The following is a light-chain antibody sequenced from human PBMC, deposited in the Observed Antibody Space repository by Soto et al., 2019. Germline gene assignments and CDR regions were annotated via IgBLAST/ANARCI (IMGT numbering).Light chain of an antibody. J-gene: IGKJ2*01. CDR1: QTIASN. V-gene: IGKV3-15*01. Sequence: EIVMTQSPASLSVSPGDGATLSCRASQTIASNLAWYQQKPGQGPRLRIHGASTRAAGVPARFSGSWSGTDFTLTSSSLQSEDFAVYDWQQYHNWSPQYAFGQGTKLQIK. CDR2: GAS. CDR3: QQYHNWSPQYA.